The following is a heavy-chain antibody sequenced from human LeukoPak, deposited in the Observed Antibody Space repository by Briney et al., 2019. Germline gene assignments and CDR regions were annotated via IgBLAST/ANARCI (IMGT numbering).Heavy chain of an antibody. Sequence: SGGSLRLSCVASGFTFGDYNMNWVRQAPGKGLEWVSSISGRSDDIYYADSVKGRFTISRRNTKNSLYLQMNSLRAEDTAVYYCARDSNYDILTGYYSYYFDYWGQGTLVTVSS. CDR2: ISGRSDDI. J-gene: IGHJ4*02. CDR3: ARDSNYDILTGYYSYYFDY. D-gene: IGHD3-9*01. CDR1: GFTFGDYN. V-gene: IGHV3-21*01.